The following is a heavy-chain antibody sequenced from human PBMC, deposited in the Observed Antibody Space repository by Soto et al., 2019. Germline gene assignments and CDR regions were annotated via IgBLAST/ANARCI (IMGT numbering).Heavy chain of an antibody. V-gene: IGHV4-30-2*01. CDR2: IYHSGST. CDR3: ARGRVPAAMVDNWFDP. D-gene: IGHD2-2*01. CDR1: GGSISSGGYS. J-gene: IGHJ5*02. Sequence: SETLSLTCAVSGGSISSGGYSWSWIRQPPGKGLEWIGYIYHSGSTYYNPSLKSRVTISVDRSKNQFSLKLSSVTAADTAVYYCARGRVPAAMVDNWFDPWGQGTLVTVSS.